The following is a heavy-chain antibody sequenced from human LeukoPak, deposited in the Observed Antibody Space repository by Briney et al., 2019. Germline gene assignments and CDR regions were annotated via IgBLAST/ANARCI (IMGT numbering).Heavy chain of an antibody. CDR2: INHSGST. D-gene: IGHD6-6*01. Sequence: PSETLSLTCAVYGGSFSGYYWSWIRQPPGKGLEWIGEINHSGSTNYNPSLKSRVTISVDTSKNQFSLKLSSVTAADTAVYYCARRPSSIAARSPFDYWGQGTLVTVSS. CDR3: ARRPSSIAARSPFDY. CDR1: GGSFSGYY. J-gene: IGHJ4*02. V-gene: IGHV4-34*01.